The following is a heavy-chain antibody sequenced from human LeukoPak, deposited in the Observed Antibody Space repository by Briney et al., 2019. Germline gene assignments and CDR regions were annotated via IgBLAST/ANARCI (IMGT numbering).Heavy chain of an antibody. D-gene: IGHD3-3*01. CDR1: GYTFTSYD. J-gene: IGHJ3*02. Sequence: GASVKVSCKASGYTFTSYDINWVRQATGQGLEWMGWMNPNSGNTGYAQKFQGRVTMTRNTSTSTAYMELSSLRSEDTAVYYCARDRGPRAYYDFWSGEARAFDIWGQGAMVTVSS. CDR3: ARDRGPRAYYDFWSGEARAFDI. CDR2: MNPNSGNT. V-gene: IGHV1-8*01.